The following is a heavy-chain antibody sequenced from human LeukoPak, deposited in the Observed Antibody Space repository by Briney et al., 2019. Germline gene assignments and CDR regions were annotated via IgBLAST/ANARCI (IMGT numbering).Heavy chain of an antibody. CDR1: GGTFSSYA. V-gene: IGHV1-69*13. J-gene: IGHJ3*02. D-gene: IGHD2-2*02. CDR2: IIPIFGTA. CDR3: ARGGIVVVPAAIPHAFDI. Sequence: ASVKVSCKASGGTFSSYAISWVRQAPGQGLEWMGGIIPIFGTANYAQKFQGRVTITADESTSTAYMELSSLRSEDTAVYYCARGGIVVVPAAIPHAFDIWGQGTMVTVSS.